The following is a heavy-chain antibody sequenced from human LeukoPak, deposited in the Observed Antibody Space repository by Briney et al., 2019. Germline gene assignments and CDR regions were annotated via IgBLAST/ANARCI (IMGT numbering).Heavy chain of an antibody. CDR2: ISVSGGTT. D-gene: IGHD2-2*01. Sequence: GGSLRLSCAASGFTFSSYWMSWVRQAPGKGLEWVSVISVSGGTTYYADSVKGRFTISRDNSKNTLYLQMNSLRAEDTAVYYCAKTGWDITVVPIDHLDYWGQGTLVTVSS. J-gene: IGHJ4*02. CDR3: AKTGWDITVVPIDHLDY. V-gene: IGHV3-23*01. CDR1: GFTFSSYW.